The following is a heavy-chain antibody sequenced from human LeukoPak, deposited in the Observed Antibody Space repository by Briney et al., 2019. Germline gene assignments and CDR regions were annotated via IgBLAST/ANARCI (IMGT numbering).Heavy chain of an antibody. Sequence: SGTLSLTCAVSGYSISSGYYWGWIRQPPGKGLEWIGSIYHSGSTYYNPSLKSRVTISVDTSKNQFSLKLSSVTAADTAVYYCARVLTMVRGVIDYWGQGTLVTVSS. CDR2: IYHSGST. D-gene: IGHD3-10*01. J-gene: IGHJ4*02. V-gene: IGHV4-38-2*01. CDR1: GYSISSGYY. CDR3: ARVLTMVRGVIDY.